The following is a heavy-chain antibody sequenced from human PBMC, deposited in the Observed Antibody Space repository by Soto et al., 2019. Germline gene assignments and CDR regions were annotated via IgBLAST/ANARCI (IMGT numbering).Heavy chain of an antibody. D-gene: IGHD3-10*01. CDR1: GYTFTSFD. J-gene: IGHJ5*02. CDR2: MNPNSGNT. Sequence: QVQLVQSGAEVKKPGASVKVSCKASGYTFTSFDINWVRQATGQGLEWMGWMNPNSGNTGYAQRFQGRVTMTRNTYISTAYMELSSLRSEDTAGYHCARGPIYGSGSYLSDPWGQGTLVTVSS. CDR3: ARGPIYGSGSYLSDP. V-gene: IGHV1-8*01.